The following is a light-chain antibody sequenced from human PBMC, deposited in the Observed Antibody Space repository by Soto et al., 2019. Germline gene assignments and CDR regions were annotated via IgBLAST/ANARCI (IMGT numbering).Light chain of an antibody. CDR3: TSFTSSSTLYV. Sequence: QSALTQPASVSGSPGQSITISCTGTGSDVGAYNYVSWYQQHPDKAPKLMIYDVSDRPSGVSNRFSGSKSGNTASLTISGLQAEDEADYYCTSFTSSSTLYVFGAGTKLT. V-gene: IGLV2-14*01. CDR2: DVS. CDR1: GSDVGAYNY. J-gene: IGLJ1*01.